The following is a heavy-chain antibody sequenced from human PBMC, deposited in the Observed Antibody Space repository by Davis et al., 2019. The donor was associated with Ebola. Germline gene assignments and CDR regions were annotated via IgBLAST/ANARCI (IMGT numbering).Heavy chain of an antibody. D-gene: IGHD3-22*01. CDR2: IYYSGST. CDR3: ARDLRYDSSGSDYYFYMDV. Sequence: SCTVSGGSISRGGSYWSWVRQVPGKGLEWIGYIYYSGSTYYKPSLKSRVTISLDTSKNQFSLNLRSVTAADTAVYYCARDLRYDSSGSDYYFYMDVWGKGTTVTVSS. V-gene: IGHV4-31*02. CDR1: GGSISRGGSY. J-gene: IGHJ6*03.